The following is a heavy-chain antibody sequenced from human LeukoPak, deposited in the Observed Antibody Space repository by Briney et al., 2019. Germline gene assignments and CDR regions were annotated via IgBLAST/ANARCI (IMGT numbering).Heavy chain of an antibody. D-gene: IGHD1-26*01. CDR2: INHSGST. Sequence: PSETLSLTCTVSGGSISSSSYYWSWIRQPPGKGLEWIGEINHSGSTNYNPSLKSRVTISVDTSKNQFSLKLSSVTAADTAVYYCARLRPRVSGSYYDRFDYWGQGTLVTVSS. V-gene: IGHV4-39*07. J-gene: IGHJ4*02. CDR3: ARLRPRVSGSYYDRFDY. CDR1: GGSISSSSYY.